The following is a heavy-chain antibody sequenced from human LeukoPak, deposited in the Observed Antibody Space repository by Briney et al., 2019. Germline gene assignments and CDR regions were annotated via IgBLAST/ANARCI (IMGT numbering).Heavy chain of an antibody. CDR2: IIPIFGTA. D-gene: IGHD2-2*01. V-gene: IGHV1-69*01. CDR1: GGTFSSYA. CDR3: ARVWGEYCSSTSCFDAFDI. Sequence: SVKVSCKASGGTFSSYAISWVRQAPGQGLEWMGGIIPIFGTANYAQKFQGRVTITADESTSTAYMELSSLRFEDTAVYYCARVWGEYCSSTSCFDAFDIWGQGTMVTVSS. J-gene: IGHJ3*02.